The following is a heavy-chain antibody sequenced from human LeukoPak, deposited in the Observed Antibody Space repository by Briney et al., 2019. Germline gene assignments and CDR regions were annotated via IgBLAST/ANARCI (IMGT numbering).Heavy chain of an antibody. CDR2: IFGSGSS. J-gene: IGHJ6*03. Sequence: SETLSLTCTVSGGSISDYYWSWIRQPPGKGLEWIGWIFGSGSSNYNPSLKSRLTISADTSKNQISLRLSSVTAADTAVYYCARDQLTAGYYMDVWGIGTTVTVSS. V-gene: IGHV4-59*01. CDR1: GGSISDYY. CDR3: ARDQLTAGYYMDV. D-gene: IGHD1-14*01.